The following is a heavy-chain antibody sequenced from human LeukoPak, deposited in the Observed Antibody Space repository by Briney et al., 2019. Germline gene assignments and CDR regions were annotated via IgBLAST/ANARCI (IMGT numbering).Heavy chain of an antibody. Sequence: SGGSLRLSCAASGFTFSSYWMSWVRQAPGKGLEWVANIKQDGSEKYYVDSVKGRFTISRDNAKNSLYLQMNSLRAEDTAVYYGARELKSGYSGTYYYYYMDVWGKGTTVTVSS. CDR3: ARELKSGYSGTYYYYYMDV. D-gene: IGHD5-12*01. J-gene: IGHJ6*03. CDR2: IKQDGSEK. CDR1: GFTFSSYW. V-gene: IGHV3-7*01.